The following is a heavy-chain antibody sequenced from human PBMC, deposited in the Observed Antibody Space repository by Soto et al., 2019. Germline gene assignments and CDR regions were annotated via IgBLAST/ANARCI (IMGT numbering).Heavy chain of an antibody. V-gene: IGHV3-33*01. D-gene: IGHD3-22*01. CDR2: IWYDGSNK. CDR3: ARDSSYYDTVSAFDI. CDR1: GFTFSSYG. Sequence: QVQLVESGGGVVQPGRSLRLSCAASGFTFSSYGMHWVRQAPGKGLEWVAVIWYDGSNKYYADSVKGRFTISRDNSKNTLYLQMNSLRAEDTAVYYCARDSSYYDTVSAFDIWGQGTMVTVSS. J-gene: IGHJ3*02.